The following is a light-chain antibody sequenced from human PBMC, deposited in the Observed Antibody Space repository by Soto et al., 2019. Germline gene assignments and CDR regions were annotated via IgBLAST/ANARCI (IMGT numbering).Light chain of an antibody. Sequence: IVLTQSPATLSLSPGERATLSCRASQSVGSYLAWYQQKPGQAPRLLIYDASNRATGIPARFSGSESGTDFTLTISSLEPEDSAVYYCQHRNSSFTFGPGTKMDIK. CDR2: DAS. V-gene: IGKV3-11*01. CDR3: QHRNSSFT. J-gene: IGKJ3*01. CDR1: QSVGSY.